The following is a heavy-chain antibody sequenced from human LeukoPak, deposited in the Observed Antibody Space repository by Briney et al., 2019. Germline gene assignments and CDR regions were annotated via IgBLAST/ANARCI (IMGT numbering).Heavy chain of an antibody. J-gene: IGHJ4*02. V-gene: IGHV3-72*01. Sequence: PGGSLRLSCAASGSTFSDHYMDWVRQAPGKGLEWVGRTRNKANSYTTEYAASVKGRFTISRDDSKNSLYLQMNSLKTEDTAVYYCARGSGSSRTYYFDYWGQGTLVTVSS. CDR1: GSTFSDHY. CDR2: TRNKANSYTT. D-gene: IGHD3-10*01. CDR3: ARGSGSSRTYYFDY.